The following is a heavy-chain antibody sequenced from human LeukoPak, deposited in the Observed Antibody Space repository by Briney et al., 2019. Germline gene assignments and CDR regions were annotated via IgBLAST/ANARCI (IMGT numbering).Heavy chain of an antibody. D-gene: IGHD6-6*01. Sequence: PSETLSLTCTASGGSISSYYWSWIRQPPGKGLEWIGYIYYSGSTNYNPSLKSRVTISVDTSKNQFSLKLSSVTAADTAVYYCARYRGSSSSVPYYYYYMDVWGKGTTVTVSS. CDR3: ARYRGSSSSVPYYYYYMDV. J-gene: IGHJ6*03. CDR2: IYYSGST. V-gene: IGHV4-59*01. CDR1: GGSISSYY.